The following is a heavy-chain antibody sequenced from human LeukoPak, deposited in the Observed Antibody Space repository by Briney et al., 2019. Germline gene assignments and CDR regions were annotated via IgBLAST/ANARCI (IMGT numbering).Heavy chain of an antibody. D-gene: IGHD3-22*01. J-gene: IGHJ4*02. CDR2: ISAYNGNT. CDR3: ARDRLFPYYYDSSGYYSDY. Sequence: ASVKVSCKASGYTFTSYGISWVRQAPGQGLEWMGWISAYNGNTNYAQKLQGRVTMTTDTSTSTAYMELRSLRSDDTAVYYCARDRLFPYYYDSSGYYSDYWGQGTLVTVSS. CDR1: GYTFTSYG. V-gene: IGHV1-18*01.